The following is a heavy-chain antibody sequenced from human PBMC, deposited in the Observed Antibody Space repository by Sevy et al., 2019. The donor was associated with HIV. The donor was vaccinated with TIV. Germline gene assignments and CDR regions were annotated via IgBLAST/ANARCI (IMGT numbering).Heavy chain of an antibody. CDR1: GFTFSSYA. V-gene: IGHV3-30*04. CDR2: ISNDGSDK. CDR3: ANSRGRYEGSSWLYYYYIMDV. J-gene: IGHJ6*02. Sequence: GGSLRLSCAASGFTFSSYAMHWVRQAPGKGLEWVAVISNDGSDKEYADSVKGRFTVSRDNSKDTVYLQMNSLRLEDTAVYYCANSRGRYEGSSWLYYYYIMDVWGQGTTVTVSS. D-gene: IGHD6-13*01.